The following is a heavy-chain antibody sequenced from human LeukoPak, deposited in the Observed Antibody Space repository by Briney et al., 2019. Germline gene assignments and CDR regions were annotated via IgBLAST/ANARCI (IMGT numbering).Heavy chain of an antibody. CDR3: ARRVWSVGATTKGLFDY. Sequence: SETLSLTCTVSGGSISSSSYYWGWIRQPPGKWLGWIGSIYYSGSTYYNPSLKSRVTISVDTSKNQFSLKLSSVTAADTAVYYCARRVWSVGATTKGLFDYWGQGTLVTVSS. D-gene: IGHD1-26*01. CDR1: GGSISSSSYY. CDR2: IYYSGST. V-gene: IGHV4-39*01. J-gene: IGHJ4*02.